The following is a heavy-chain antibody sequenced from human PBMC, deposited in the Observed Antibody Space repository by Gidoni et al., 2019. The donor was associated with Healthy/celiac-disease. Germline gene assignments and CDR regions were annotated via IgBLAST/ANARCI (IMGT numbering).Heavy chain of an antibody. D-gene: IGHD2-15*01. CDR2: CCWNEDK. Sequence: QITLKESGPTLVTPTQTLTLPCTFSGFSLSTRGVGVGWIRQPPGKALEGLAICCWNEDKGYRPSLKSRLTITKDTTKNQVGLTMTNMDPVDTAKYDWAERQAEGYWSGGSCFDWFDTWGQGTLVTVSS. V-gene: IGHV2-5*01. CDR3: AERQAEGYWSGGSCFDWFDT. J-gene: IGHJ5*02. CDR1: GFSLSTRGVG.